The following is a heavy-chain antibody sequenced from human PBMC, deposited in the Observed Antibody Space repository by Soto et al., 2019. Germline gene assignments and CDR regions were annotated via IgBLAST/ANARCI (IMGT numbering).Heavy chain of an antibody. D-gene: IGHD2-2*01. V-gene: IGHV1-18*01. J-gene: IGHJ5*01. CDR3: ARDLLLGTWEPSSLDS. Sequence: QIQLVQSEAEEKRPGASVKLSCKTTGYTFSSFGVSWVRQAPGRGLEWGGWISSYNDDRKYAQKVHGNVTITKDTYTNTADMDLRRRTSYDTDIYYCARDLLLGTWEPSSLDSWGQGTPVTVSS. CDR2: ISSYNDDR. CDR1: GYTFSSFG.